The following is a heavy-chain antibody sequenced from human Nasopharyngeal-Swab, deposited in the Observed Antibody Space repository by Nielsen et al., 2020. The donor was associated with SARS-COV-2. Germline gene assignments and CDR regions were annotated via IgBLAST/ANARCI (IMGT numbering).Heavy chain of an antibody. D-gene: IGHD2-2*01. CDR1: GGSFSGYY. V-gene: IGHV4-34*01. J-gene: IGHJ6*04. Sequence: SETLSLTCAVYGGSFSGYYWSWIRQPPGKGLEWIGEINHSGSTNYNPSLKSRVTISVDTSKNQFSLKLSSVTAADTAVYYCARGGGIVVVPAAMGLGVWGKGTTVTVSS. CDR2: INHSGST. CDR3: ARGGGIVVVPAAMGLGV.